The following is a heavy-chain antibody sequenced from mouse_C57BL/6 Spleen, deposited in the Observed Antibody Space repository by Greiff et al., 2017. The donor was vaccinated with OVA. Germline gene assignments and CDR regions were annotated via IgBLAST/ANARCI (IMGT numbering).Heavy chain of an antibody. CDR3: ARGGGNYDYYAMDY. Sequence: VQLQQSGAELARPGASVKLSCKASGYTFTSYGISWVKQRTGQGLEWIGEIYPRSGNTYYNEKFKGKATLTADKSSSTAYMELRSLTSEDSAGYFCARGGGNYDYYAMDYWGQGTSVTVSS. V-gene: IGHV1-81*01. D-gene: IGHD2-1*01. CDR1: GYTFTSYG. J-gene: IGHJ4*01. CDR2: IYPRSGNT.